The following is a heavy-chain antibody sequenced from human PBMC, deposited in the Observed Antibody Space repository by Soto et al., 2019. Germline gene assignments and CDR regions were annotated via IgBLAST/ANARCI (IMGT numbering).Heavy chain of an antibody. CDR3: TSHSYYDYSW. J-gene: IGHJ4*01. CDR1: W. CDR2: IKSKNDGGTT. D-gene: IGHD3-22*01. V-gene: IGHV3-15*01. Sequence: WMTWVRQAPGKGLEWVGRIKSKNDGGTTDYAAPVKGGFAISRDDSKNTLYLQMNSLKTEDTAIYYCTSHSYYDYSWWGHGTLVTVSS.